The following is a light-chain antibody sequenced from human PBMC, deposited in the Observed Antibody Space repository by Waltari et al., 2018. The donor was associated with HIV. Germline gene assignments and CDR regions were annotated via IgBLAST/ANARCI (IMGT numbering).Light chain of an antibody. V-gene: IGLV2-23*02. Sequence: QSALTQPASVSGSPGQSITISCTGTSSNVGSYNLVSWYQQHPGRAPKVMIYEVSKRPSGVSNRLLGSKSGHTASLTIPGLQAEDEADYYCCSYTGSNPFLLFGGGTKLTVL. CDR3: CSYTGSNPFLL. CDR2: EVS. J-gene: IGLJ2*01. CDR1: SSNVGSYNL.